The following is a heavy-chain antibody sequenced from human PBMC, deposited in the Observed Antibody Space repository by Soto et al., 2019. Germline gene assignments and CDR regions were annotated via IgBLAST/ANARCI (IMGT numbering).Heavy chain of an antibody. CDR3: ARKRDYYDSSGYYYWYFDL. CDR1: GGSISSSSYY. V-gene: IGHV4-39*01. Sequence: QLQLQESGPGLVKPSETLSLTCTVSGGSISSSSYYWGWIRQPPGKGLEWIGSIYYSGSTYYNPSLKSRVTISVDTSKNQFSLTLSSVTAADTAVYYCARKRDYYDSSGYYYWYFDLWGRGTLVTVSS. J-gene: IGHJ2*01. D-gene: IGHD3-22*01. CDR2: IYYSGST.